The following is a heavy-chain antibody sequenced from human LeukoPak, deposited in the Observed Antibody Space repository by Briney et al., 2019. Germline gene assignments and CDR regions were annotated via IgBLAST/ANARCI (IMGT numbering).Heavy chain of an antibody. Sequence: ASVKVSCEASGYSFTSHYMHWVRQAPGQGLEWMGWISAYNGNTNYVQKLQGRVTMTTDTSTSTAYMELRSLRSDDTAVYYCARSPSGFYYMDVWGKGTTVIVSS. J-gene: IGHJ6*03. V-gene: IGHV1-18*04. CDR2: ISAYNGNT. D-gene: IGHD3-22*01. CDR1: GYSFTSHY. CDR3: ARSPSGFYYMDV.